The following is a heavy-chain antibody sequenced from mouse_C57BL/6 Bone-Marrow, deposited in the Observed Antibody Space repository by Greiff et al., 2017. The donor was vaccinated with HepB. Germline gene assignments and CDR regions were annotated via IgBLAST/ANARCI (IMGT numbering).Heavy chain of an antibody. J-gene: IGHJ1*03. D-gene: IGHD1-1*01. Sequence: EVKLVESGGDLVKPGGSLKLSCAASGFTFSSYGMSWVRQTPDKRLEWVATISSGGSYTYYPDSVKGRFTISRDNAKNTLYLQMSSLKSEDTAMYYCARRTVRYCDVWGTGTTVTVSS. CDR3: ARRTVRYCDV. CDR1: GFTFSSYG. V-gene: IGHV5-6*02. CDR2: ISSGGSYT.